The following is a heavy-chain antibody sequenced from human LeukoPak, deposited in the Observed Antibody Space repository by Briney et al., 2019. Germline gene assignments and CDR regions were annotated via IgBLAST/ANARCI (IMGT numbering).Heavy chain of an antibody. V-gene: IGHV3-15*07. Sequence: GGSLRLSCTASGFIFNNAWMNWVRQAPGKGPEWVGRIKSRTDGGTTDYAVPVKGRFSISRDDSQTTLYLQMNSLKTEDTAVYFCTTVITMARGVVPWWGQGTLVTVSS. J-gene: IGHJ4*02. CDR2: IKSRTDGGTT. D-gene: IGHD3-10*01. CDR1: GFIFNNAW. CDR3: TTVITMARGVVPW.